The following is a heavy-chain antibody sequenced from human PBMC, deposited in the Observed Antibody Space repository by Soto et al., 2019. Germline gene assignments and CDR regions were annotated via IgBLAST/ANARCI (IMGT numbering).Heavy chain of an antibody. CDR2: IIPIFGTA. D-gene: IGHD3-22*01. CDR1: GGSFNRHT. V-gene: IGHV1-69*01. Sequence: QVQLVQSGAEVRKPGSSVRVSCKASGGSFNRHTISWVRQAPGQGLEWMGGIIPIFGTANHAQKFQGRVTIIADESTSTVYMELSILRSVDTAIYYCARGWGYDSTGYYYAYWGQGTLVIVSS. CDR3: ARGWGYDSTGYYYAY. J-gene: IGHJ4*02.